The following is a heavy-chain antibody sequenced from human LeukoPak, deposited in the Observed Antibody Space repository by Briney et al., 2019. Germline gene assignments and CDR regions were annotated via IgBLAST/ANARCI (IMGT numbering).Heavy chain of an antibody. J-gene: IGHJ5*02. CDR1: GGSISSYY. V-gene: IGHV4-59*08. CDR2: IYYSGST. CDR3: ARRVRYSGSWDQNWFDP. D-gene: IGHD6-13*01. Sequence: MSSETLSLTCTVSGGSISSYYWSWIRQPPGKGLEWIGYIYYSGSTNYNPSLKSRVTISVDTSKNQFSLKLSSVTAADTAVYYCARRVRYSGSWDQNWFDPWGQGTLVTVSS.